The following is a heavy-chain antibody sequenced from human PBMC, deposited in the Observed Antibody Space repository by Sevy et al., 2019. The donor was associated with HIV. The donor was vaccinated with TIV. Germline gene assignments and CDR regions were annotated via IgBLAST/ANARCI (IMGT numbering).Heavy chain of an antibody. CDR1: GGSISSGGYS. J-gene: IGHJ3*02. CDR3: ARVNLSMGAFDI. V-gene: IGHV4-30-2*01. CDR2: IYHSGST. D-gene: IGHD3-16*02. Sequence: SETLSLTCAVSGGSISSGGYSWSWIRQPPGKGLEWIGYIYHSGSTYYNPSLKSRVTISVDRSKNQFSLKLSSVTAADTAVYYCARVNLSMGAFDIWGQGTMVTVSS.